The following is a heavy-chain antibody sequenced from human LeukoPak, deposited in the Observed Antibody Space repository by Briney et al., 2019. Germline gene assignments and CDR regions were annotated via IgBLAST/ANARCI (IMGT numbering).Heavy chain of an antibody. J-gene: IGHJ4*02. CDR3: ASLNWNHGDTCYFDY. V-gene: IGHV4-39*01. CDR1: GDSITNTRYY. Sequence: SETLSLTCTVSGDSITNTRYYWGWIRQPPGKGLEWIGSVYYTGNTYYNPSLKSRVTVSVDTSKNQFSLKLNSVTAADTAVYYCASLNWNHGDTCYFDYWGQGTLVTVSS. CDR2: VYYTGNT. D-gene: IGHD1-20*01.